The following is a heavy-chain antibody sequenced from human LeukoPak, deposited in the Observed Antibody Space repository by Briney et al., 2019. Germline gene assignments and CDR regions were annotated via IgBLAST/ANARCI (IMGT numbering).Heavy chain of an antibody. V-gene: IGHV4-4*07. Sequence: SETLSLTCTVSGGSISSYYWSWIRQPAGKGLEWIGRIYTSGSTNYNPSLKSRVTMSVDTSKNQFSLKLSSVTAADTAVYYCARSRGTFWSGNTFDYWGQGTLVTVSS. CDR2: IYTSGST. CDR1: GGSISSYY. D-gene: IGHD3-3*01. CDR3: ARSRGTFWSGNTFDY. J-gene: IGHJ4*02.